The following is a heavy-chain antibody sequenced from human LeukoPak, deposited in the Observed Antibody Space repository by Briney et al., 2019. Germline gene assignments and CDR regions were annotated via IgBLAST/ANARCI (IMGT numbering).Heavy chain of an antibody. CDR2: IFYSGST. V-gene: IGHV4-59*01. D-gene: IGHD6-13*01. CDR1: GGSISSYY. J-gene: IGHJ5*02. Sequence: SETLSLTCTVSGGSISSYYWSWIRQPPGKGLEWIGYIFYSGSTNYNPSLKSRVTISVDTSKNQFSLKLSSVTAADTAVYYCARAYTSSWYWFDPWGQGTLVIVSS. CDR3: ARAYTSSWYWFDP.